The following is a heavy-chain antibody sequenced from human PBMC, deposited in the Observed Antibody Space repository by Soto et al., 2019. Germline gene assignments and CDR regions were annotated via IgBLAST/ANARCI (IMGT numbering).Heavy chain of an antibody. CDR2: IIPILGIA. CDR1: GGTFSSYT. D-gene: IGHD4-17*01. V-gene: IGHV1-69*02. J-gene: IGHJ4*02. CDR3: ARAEYYGDYGEYYFDY. Sequence: QVQLVQSGAEVKKPGSSVKVSCKASGGTFSSYTISWVRQAPGQGLEWMGRIIPILGIANYAQKFQGRVTITTAKITSXADMELSSLRSEDTAVYYCARAEYYGDYGEYYFDYWGQGTLVTVSS.